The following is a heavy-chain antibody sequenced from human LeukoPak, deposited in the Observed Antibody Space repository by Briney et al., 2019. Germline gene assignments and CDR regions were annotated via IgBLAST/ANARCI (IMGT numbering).Heavy chain of an antibody. CDR2: MNPNSGNT. V-gene: IGHV1-8*02. CDR3: ARRNIRFLELDF. J-gene: IGHJ4*02. D-gene: IGHD3-3*01. CDR1: GGTFSSYA. Sequence: ASVKVSCKASGGTFSSYAINWVRQATGQGLEWMGWMNPNSGNTGYAQKLQGRVTMTRNTSIRTAYMELSGLRPEDTAVYYCARRNIRFLELDFWGQGTLVTVSS.